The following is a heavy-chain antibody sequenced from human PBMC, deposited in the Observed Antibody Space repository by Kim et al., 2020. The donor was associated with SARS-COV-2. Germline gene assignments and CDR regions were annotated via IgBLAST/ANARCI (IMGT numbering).Heavy chain of an antibody. CDR2: ISYDGSNK. CDR3: ARGIVVVPAAKGRGGKNLAQFDY. CDR1: GFTFSSYA. Sequence: GGSLRLSCAASGFTFSSYAMHWVRQAPGKGLEWVAVISYDGSNKYYADSVKGRFTISRDNSKNTLYLQMNSLRAEDTAVYYCARGIVVVPAAKGRGGKNLAQFDYWGQGTLVTVSS. V-gene: IGHV3-30*04. J-gene: IGHJ4*02. D-gene: IGHD2-2*01.